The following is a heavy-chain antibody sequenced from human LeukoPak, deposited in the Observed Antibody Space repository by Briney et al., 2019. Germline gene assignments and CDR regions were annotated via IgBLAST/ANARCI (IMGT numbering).Heavy chain of an antibody. Sequence: GGSLRLSCAASGFTFSGYAMHWVRQAPGKGLEWVAVISYDGSNKYYADSVKGRFTISRDNSKNTLYLQMNSLRAEDTAVYYCARGGGYSYAYYFDYWGQGTLVTVSS. D-gene: IGHD5-18*01. J-gene: IGHJ4*02. CDR3: ARGGGYSYAYYFDY. CDR1: GFTFSGYA. CDR2: ISYDGSNK. V-gene: IGHV3-30-3*01.